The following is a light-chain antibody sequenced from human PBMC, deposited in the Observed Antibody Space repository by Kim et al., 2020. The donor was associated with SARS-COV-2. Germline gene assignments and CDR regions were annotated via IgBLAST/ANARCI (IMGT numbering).Light chain of an antibody. CDR2: EDD. V-gene: IGLV6-57*04. J-gene: IGLJ2*01. Sequence: NFMLPQPHSVSESPGKTVTISCTRSSGSIDDNYVQWYQQRPGGVPTTVIYEDDQRPSGVSDRFSGSIDNSSNSASLTISGLRTEDEADYYCQSYNRDNVLFGGGTQLTVL. CDR1: SGSIDDNY. CDR3: QSYNRDNVL.